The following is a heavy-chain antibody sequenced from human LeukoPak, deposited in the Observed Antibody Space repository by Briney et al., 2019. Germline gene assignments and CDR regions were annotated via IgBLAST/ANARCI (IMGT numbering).Heavy chain of an antibody. CDR2: IFGDTMT. CDR1: GFTVSGNY. V-gene: IGHV3-53*01. Sequence: GRSLRLSCAASGFTVSGNYMSWVRQTPGKGLEWVSSIFGDTMTYYADSVKGRFSISRDNSKNMVYLQMNSLRAEDTAVYYCAKDRYDSSGPPPAAFDIWGQGTMVTVSS. D-gene: IGHD3-22*01. J-gene: IGHJ3*02. CDR3: AKDRYDSSGPPPAAFDI.